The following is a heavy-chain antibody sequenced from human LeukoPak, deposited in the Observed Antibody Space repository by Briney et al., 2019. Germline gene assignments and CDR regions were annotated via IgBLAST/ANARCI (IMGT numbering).Heavy chain of an antibody. CDR1: GSTFSSYA. CDR2: ISYDGSNK. Sequence: GGSLRLSCAASGSTFSSYAIHWVRQAPGKGLEWVAVISYDGSNKYYADSVKGRFTISRDNSKNTLYLQMNSLRAEDTAVYYCARPAGAAAPLDYWGQGTLVTVSS. CDR3: ARPAGAAAPLDY. D-gene: IGHD6-13*01. J-gene: IGHJ4*02. V-gene: IGHV3-30-3*01.